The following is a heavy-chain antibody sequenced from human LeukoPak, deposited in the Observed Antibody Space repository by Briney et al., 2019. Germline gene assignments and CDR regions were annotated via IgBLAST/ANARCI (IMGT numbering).Heavy chain of an antibody. CDR3: ARAHNWNGVAIDY. CDR2: IDPNSGGT. D-gene: IGHD1-20*01. J-gene: IGHJ4*02. Sequence: GASVKVSCKASGYTFTGYYMHWVRQAPGQGLEWMGWIDPNSGGTDYAHKFQGRVTMTRDTSISTAYMELTSLRSDDTAFYYCARAHNWNGVAIDYWGQGPLVTVSS. V-gene: IGHV1-2*02. CDR1: GYTFTGYY.